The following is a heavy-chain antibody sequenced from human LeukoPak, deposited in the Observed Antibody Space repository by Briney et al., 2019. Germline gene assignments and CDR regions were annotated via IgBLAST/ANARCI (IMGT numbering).Heavy chain of an antibody. J-gene: IGHJ5*02. Sequence: SETLSLTCTVSGGSISSSSYYWGWIRQPPGKGLEWIGNIYYSGSTYYNPSLKSRVTISVDRSKNQFSLKLSSVTAADTAVYYCARESRHYGWFDPWGQGTLVTVSS. CDR2: IYYSGST. CDR1: GGSISSSSYY. CDR3: ARESRHYGWFDP. V-gene: IGHV4-39*07. D-gene: IGHD4-17*01.